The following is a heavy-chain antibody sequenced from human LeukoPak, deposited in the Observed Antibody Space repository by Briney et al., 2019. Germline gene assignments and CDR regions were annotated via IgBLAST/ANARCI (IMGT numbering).Heavy chain of an antibody. Sequence: SETLSLTCAVYGGSFSGYYWSWIRQPPGKGLEWIGEINHSGSTNYNPSLKSRVTISVDTSKNQFSLKLSSVTAADTAVYYCARDDYGGNPFGIAWGQGTLVTVSS. CDR2: INHSGST. V-gene: IGHV4-34*01. CDR3: ARDDYGGNPFGIA. CDR1: GGSFSGYY. D-gene: IGHD4-23*01. J-gene: IGHJ5*02.